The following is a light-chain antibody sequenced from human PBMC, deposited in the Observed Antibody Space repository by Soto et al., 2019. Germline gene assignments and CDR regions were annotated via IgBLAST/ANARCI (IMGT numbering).Light chain of an antibody. V-gene: IGKV3-20*01. J-gene: IGKJ1*01. CDR1: QSVSSSY. CDR3: QQYGNSPWT. Sequence: EIVLTQSPGTLSLSPGERATLSCRASQSVSSSYLAWYQQKPGQAPRFLIYGASSRATGIPDRFSGSGSGTDFTLTISRLEPEDFAVYYCQQYGNSPWTFGQGTKVDIK. CDR2: GAS.